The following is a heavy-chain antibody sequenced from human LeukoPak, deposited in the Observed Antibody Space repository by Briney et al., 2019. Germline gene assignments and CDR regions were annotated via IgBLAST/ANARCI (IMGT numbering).Heavy chain of an antibody. CDR3: ATARACSSTSCYYYYYYGMDV. CDR2: IIPILGIA. Sequence: SVKVSCKAFGGTFSSYAISWVRQAPGQGLEWMGRIIPILGIANYAQKFQARVTITADKSTSTAYMELSSLRSEDTAVYYCATARACSSTSCYYYYYYGMDVWGQGTTVTVSS. J-gene: IGHJ6*02. V-gene: IGHV1-69*04. CDR1: GGTFSSYA. D-gene: IGHD2-2*01.